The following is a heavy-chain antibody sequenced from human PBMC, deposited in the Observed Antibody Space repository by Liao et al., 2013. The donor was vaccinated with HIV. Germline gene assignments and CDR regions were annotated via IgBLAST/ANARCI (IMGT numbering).Heavy chain of an antibody. CDR1: GESFSGYY. V-gene: IGHV4-34*01. Sequence: QVQLQQWGAGLLKPSETLSLTCAVYGESFSGYYWNWIRQPPREGAWSGLGKVNDDGSTSYNPSLKSRVTISVDTSKNQFSLKLSSVTAADTAVYYCASGGAVRGVMRSLRFDDWGPGTLVTVSS. CDR3: ASGGAVRGVMRSLRFDD. CDR2: VNDDGST. D-gene: IGHD3-10*01. J-gene: IGHJ4*02.